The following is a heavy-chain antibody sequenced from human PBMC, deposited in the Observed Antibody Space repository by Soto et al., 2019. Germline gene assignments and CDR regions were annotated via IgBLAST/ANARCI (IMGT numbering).Heavy chain of an antibody. CDR2: IYSGGST. V-gene: IGHV3-66*01. CDR3: ARVFALRGGAFDI. D-gene: IGHD3-10*01. CDR1: GFTVSSNY. Sequence: GGSLRLSCAASGFTVSSNYMSWVRQAPGKGLEWVSVIYSGGSTYYADSVKGRFTISRDNSKNTLYLQMNSLRAEDTAVYYCARVFALRGGAFDIWGQGTMVTVSS. J-gene: IGHJ3*02.